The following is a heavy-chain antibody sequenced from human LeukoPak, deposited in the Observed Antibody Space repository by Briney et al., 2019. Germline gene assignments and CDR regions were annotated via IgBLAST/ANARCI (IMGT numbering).Heavy chain of an antibody. J-gene: IGHJ4*02. Sequence: PGGSLRLSCAASGFTFSKYWLHWLRQAPGKGLVWVSRINPDDKSASYADSVKGRFTIARDDARKTLYLQMNSLRAEDTAVHYCARDRTAAGTGFDYWGQGTLVTVSS. CDR2: INPDDKSA. CDR1: GFTFSKYW. CDR3: ARDRTAAGTGFDY. V-gene: IGHV3-74*01. D-gene: IGHD6-13*01.